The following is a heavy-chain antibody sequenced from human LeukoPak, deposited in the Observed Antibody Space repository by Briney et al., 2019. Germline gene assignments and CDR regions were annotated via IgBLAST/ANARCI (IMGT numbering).Heavy chain of an antibody. J-gene: IGHJ6*03. V-gene: IGHV4-59*01. Sequence: PSETLSLTCTVSGGSNSSCYWSWIRQPPGKGLEWIGYIYYSGSTNYNPSLKSRVTISVDTSKNQFSLKLSSVTAEDTAVYYCARGNYYDSSGYPKNPRYYYYYMDVWGKGTTVTVSS. CDR1: GGSNSSCY. CDR2: IYYSGST. D-gene: IGHD3-22*01. CDR3: ARGNYYDSSGYPKNPRYYYYYMDV.